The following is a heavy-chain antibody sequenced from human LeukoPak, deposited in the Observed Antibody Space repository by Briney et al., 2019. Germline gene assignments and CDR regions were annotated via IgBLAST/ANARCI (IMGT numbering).Heavy chain of an antibody. Sequence: GGSLRLSCAASGFTFSSYAMSWVRQAPGKGLEWVSAISGSGGSTYYADSVKGRFTIPRDNSKNTLYLQMNSLRAEDTAVYYCASLEIVPAAVQSDYGGQGTLVTVSS. V-gene: IGHV3-23*01. D-gene: IGHD2-2*01. J-gene: IGHJ4*02. CDR2: ISGSGGST. CDR1: GFTFSSYA. CDR3: ASLEIVPAAVQSDY.